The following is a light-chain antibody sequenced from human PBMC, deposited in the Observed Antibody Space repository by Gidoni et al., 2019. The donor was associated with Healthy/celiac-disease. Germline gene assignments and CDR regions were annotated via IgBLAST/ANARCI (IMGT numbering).Light chain of an antibody. Sequence: SYELTQPPSVSVSPGQTARITCSGDALQKQYAYWYQQKPGQAPVLMIYKDSERPSGIPERFSGSSSGTIVTLTISGVQAEDEADYYCQSADSSGGVIFGGGTKLTVL. CDR3: QSADSSGGVI. CDR2: KDS. V-gene: IGLV3-25*02. CDR1: ALQKQY. J-gene: IGLJ2*01.